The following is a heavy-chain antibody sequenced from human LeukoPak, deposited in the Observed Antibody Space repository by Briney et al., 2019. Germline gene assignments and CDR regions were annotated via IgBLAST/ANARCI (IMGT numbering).Heavy chain of an antibody. D-gene: IGHD6-19*01. CDR2: ISSSSSYI. J-gene: IGHJ4*02. CDR3: AKDGNKYSSGWSPFDY. CDR1: GFSFSNYG. V-gene: IGHV3-21*04. Sequence: GGSLRLSCAASGFSFSNYGMHWVRQAPGKGLEWVSSISSSSSYIYYADSVKGRFTISRDNAENSLYLQMNSLRAEDTAVYYCAKDGNKYSSGWSPFDYWGQGTLVTVSS.